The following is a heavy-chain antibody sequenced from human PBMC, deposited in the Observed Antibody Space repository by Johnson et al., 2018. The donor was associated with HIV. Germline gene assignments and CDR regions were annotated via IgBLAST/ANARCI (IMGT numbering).Heavy chain of an antibody. CDR1: GFTFDDYA. J-gene: IGHJ3*02. CDR3: ARDRGIAVAGTGAFDI. D-gene: IGHD6-19*01. CDR2: ISYDGSNK. Sequence: VQLVESGGGVVQPGGSLRLSCAASGFTFDDYAMHWVRQAPGKGLEWVAVISYDGSNKYYADSVKGRFTISRDNSKNTLYLQMNSLRAEDTSVYYCARDRGIAVAGTGAFDIWGQGTMVTVSS. V-gene: IGHV3-30*04.